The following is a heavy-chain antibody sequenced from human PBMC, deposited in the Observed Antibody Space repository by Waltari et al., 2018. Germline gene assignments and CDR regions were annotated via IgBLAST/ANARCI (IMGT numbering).Heavy chain of an antibody. CDR2: INYSGST. J-gene: IGHJ5*02. Sequence: QVQLQESGPGLVKSSETLSLTCTVSGGSIGRNTFYWAWIRQPPGKRMEWMASINYSGSTYYMPSLKSRVTISVDTSMNQLSLRLTSVTAADTAVYFCVREWSSSSSWFDPWGQGTLVTVSS. V-gene: IGHV4-39*07. D-gene: IGHD6-6*01. CDR3: VREWSSSSSWFDP. CDR1: GGSIGRNTFY.